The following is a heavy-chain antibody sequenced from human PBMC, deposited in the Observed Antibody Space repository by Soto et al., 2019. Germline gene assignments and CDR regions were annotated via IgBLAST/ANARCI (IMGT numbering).Heavy chain of an antibody. Sequence: PSETLSLTCTVSGGSISSYYWNWIRQPPGKGLEWIGEIYYGGGTNYNPSLKSRVTISVDTSKNQVSLKLSSVTAADTAVYYCVRVSGIYYSGMDAWGQEPT. V-gene: IGHV4-59*12. CDR1: GGSISSYY. J-gene: IGHJ6*02. D-gene: IGHD3-10*01. CDR2: IYYGGGT. CDR3: VRVSGIYYSGMDA.